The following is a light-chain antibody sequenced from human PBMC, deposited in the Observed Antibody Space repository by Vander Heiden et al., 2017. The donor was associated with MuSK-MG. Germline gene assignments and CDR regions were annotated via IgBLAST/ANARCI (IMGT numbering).Light chain of an antibody. CDR2: AAS. V-gene: IGKV1-39*01. CDR1: QGISSY. Sequence: DMQTTHLPSARSASVGNRVTITCRASQGISSYLNWYQQKPVKVPKLLIYAASSCQSGVPSRFRGSGSGTDFTLTIISLQPEDFPTYYCQQSYTTPLTFGGGTKVEIK. CDR3: QQSYTTPLT. J-gene: IGKJ4*01.